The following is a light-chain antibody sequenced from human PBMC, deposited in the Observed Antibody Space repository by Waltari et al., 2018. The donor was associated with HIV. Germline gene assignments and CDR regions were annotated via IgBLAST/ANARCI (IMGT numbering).Light chain of an antibody. J-gene: IGLJ1*01. V-gene: IGLV2-23*02. CDR3: CSYAGTNTYV. Sequence: QSALTQPASVSGSPGQSLTISCTGTTSDVGNYNYVSWYQQHPGKDPKLMIYDVSKRPSRVPNRLSGSKSGNTAALTISGLQAEDEADYYCCSYAGTNTYVFGSGTKVTVL. CDR1: TSDVGNYNY. CDR2: DVS.